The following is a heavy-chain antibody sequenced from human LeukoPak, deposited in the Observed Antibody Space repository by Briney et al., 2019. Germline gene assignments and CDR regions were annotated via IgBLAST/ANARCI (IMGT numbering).Heavy chain of an antibody. J-gene: IGHJ3*01. CDR2: INPDSGGT. V-gene: IGHV1-2*02. Sequence: ASVKVSCKASGNTFTGYYMHWVRRAPGQGLEWMGWINPDSGGTNYAEKFQGRVTMTRDTSISTAYMELSRLRSDDTAVYFCARGIDSGSPPLGTFEVWGQGTMVSVSS. CDR1: GNTFTGYY. D-gene: IGHD1-26*01. CDR3: ARGIDSGSPPLGTFEV.